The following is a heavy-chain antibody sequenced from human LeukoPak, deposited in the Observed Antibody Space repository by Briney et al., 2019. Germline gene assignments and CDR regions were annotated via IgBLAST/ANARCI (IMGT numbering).Heavy chain of an antibody. D-gene: IGHD2-8*01. Sequence: PGGSLRLSCAASGFTFDDYAMHWVRQAPGKGLEWVSGISWNSGSIGYADSVKGRFTISRDNAKNSLYLQMNSLRAEDTALYYCAKDTSGVRGWFDYWGQGTPVTVSS. CDR3: AKDTSGVRGWFDY. CDR2: ISWNSGSI. J-gene: IGHJ5*01. CDR1: GFTFDDYA. V-gene: IGHV3-9*01.